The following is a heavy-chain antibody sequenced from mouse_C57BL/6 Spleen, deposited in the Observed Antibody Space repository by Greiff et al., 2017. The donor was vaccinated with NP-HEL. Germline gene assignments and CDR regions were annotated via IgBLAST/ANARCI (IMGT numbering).Heavy chain of an antibody. J-gene: IGHJ2*01. V-gene: IGHV1-18*01. CDR3: DRNYGSSYAY. CDR1: GYTFTDYN. Sequence: EVQLQESGPELVKPGASVKIPCKASGYTFTDYNMDWVKQSHGKSLEWIGDINPNNGGTIYNQKFKGKATLTVDKSSSTAYMALRSLPSEDTAVSYCDRNYGSSYAYWGQGTTLTVSS. D-gene: IGHD1-1*01. CDR2: INPNNGGT.